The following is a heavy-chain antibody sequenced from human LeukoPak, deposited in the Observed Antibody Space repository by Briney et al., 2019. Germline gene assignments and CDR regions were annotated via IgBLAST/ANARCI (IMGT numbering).Heavy chain of an antibody. V-gene: IGHV5-51*01. CDR3: ARDPGQYGSGARGAFDV. J-gene: IGHJ3*01. CDR1: GYSFTNYW. CDR2: IYPGDSDT. Sequence: GESLKISCKGSGYSFTNYWIGWVRQMPGKGLEWMGIIYPGDSDTRYSPSFQGQVTISADKSISTAYLQWSSLKASDTAMYYCARDPGQYGSGARGAFDVWGQGTMVTVSS. D-gene: IGHD3-10*01.